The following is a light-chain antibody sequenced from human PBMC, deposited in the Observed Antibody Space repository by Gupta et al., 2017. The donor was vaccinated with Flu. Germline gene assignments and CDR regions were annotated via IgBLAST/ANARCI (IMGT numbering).Light chain of an antibody. CDR1: SSNVGSNA. Sequence: QSVLAQPPSASGTPGQRVTISCSGSSSNVGSNAVHWYQQVPGTAPKLLIYDNSQRPSGVPDRFSGSKSGTSASRAISGLQSEDEAHYYCAAWDDSLNGHYVFGTGTEVTVL. CDR3: AAWDDSLNGHYV. CDR2: DNS. J-gene: IGLJ1*01. V-gene: IGLV1-44*01.